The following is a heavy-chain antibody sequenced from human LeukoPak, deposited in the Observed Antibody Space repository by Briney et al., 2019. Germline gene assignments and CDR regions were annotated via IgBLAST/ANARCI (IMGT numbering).Heavy chain of an antibody. CDR1: GLTFGDYT. V-gene: IGHV3-49*04. D-gene: IGHD1-26*01. J-gene: IGHJ5*02. Sequence: GGSLRLSCTGSGLTFGDYTVRWVRQAPGRGLEWVGFIRSKAYGGTTAYAAAAKGRFTISRDDSKSIASLQMNSLKTEDTAVYFCSVGSRGTYIPTFDLWGQGTLVTVSS. CDR2: IRSKAYGGTT. CDR3: SVGSRGTYIPTFDL.